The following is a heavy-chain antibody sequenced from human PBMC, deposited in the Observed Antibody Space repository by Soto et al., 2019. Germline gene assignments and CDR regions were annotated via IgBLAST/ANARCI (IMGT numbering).Heavy chain of an antibody. CDR3: AIAGYDSSGYYFYAMDV. Sequence: EEQLVESGGGLVQPGGSLRLSCVASGFILSGYDMHWVRQATGEGLEWVSAIATAGDPYYSGSVKGRFTISRGNAVNSVYLKMNSLRAGATAVYYCAIAGYDSSGYYFYAMDVWGPGTTVTVSS. CDR2: IATAGDP. V-gene: IGHV3-13*05. CDR1: GFILSGYD. J-gene: IGHJ6*02. D-gene: IGHD3-22*01.